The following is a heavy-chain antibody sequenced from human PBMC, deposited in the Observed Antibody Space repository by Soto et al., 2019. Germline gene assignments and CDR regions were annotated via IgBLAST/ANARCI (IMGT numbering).Heavy chain of an antibody. CDR1: GFTFSSYG. CDR2: IWYDGSNK. Sequence: QVQLVESGGGVVQPGRSLRLSCAASGFTFSSYGMHWVRQAPGKGLEWVAVIWYDGSNKYYADSVKGRFTISRDNSKNTLYLQMNSLRAEDTAVYYCARDGDVYGDYETLGAYFDYWGQGTLVTVSS. D-gene: IGHD4-17*01. J-gene: IGHJ4*02. CDR3: ARDGDVYGDYETLGAYFDY. V-gene: IGHV3-33*01.